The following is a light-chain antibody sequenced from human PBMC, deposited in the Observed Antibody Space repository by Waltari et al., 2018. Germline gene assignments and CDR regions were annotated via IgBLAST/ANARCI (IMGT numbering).Light chain of an antibody. CDR3: VQGSNRPGT. J-gene: IGKJ1*01. CDR2: KVS. Sequence: VVMTQSPPPLLVILGQPASIPCRSRQSLVSFDGNTYFNWFQQSRGQSPRRLRYKVSNRDSGVPDRFSGSGSGTDFALSISRVEAEDVVVYYCVQGSNRPGTFGQGTKVELK. V-gene: IGKV2-30*01. CDR1: QSLVSFDGNTY.